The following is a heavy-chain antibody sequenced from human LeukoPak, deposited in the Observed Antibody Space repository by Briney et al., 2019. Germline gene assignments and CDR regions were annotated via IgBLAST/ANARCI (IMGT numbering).Heavy chain of an antibody. CDR3: AADPAGAADLDY. CDR2: IVVGSGNT. J-gene: IGHJ4*02. Sequence: ASVKVSCKASGFTFTSSAMQWVRQARGQRLEWIGWIVVGSGNTNYAQKFQERVTITRDMSTSTAYMELSSLRSEDTAVYYCAADPAGAADLDYWGQGTLVTVSS. D-gene: IGHD6-13*01. V-gene: IGHV1-58*02. CDR1: GFTFTSSA.